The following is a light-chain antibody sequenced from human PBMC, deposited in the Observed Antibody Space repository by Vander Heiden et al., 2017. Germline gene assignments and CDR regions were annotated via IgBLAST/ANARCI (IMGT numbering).Light chain of an antibody. CDR2: GAS. Sequence: EIVMTQSPATLSVSPGERATLSCRASQSVSSNLAWYQQKPGQAPRLLIYGASTRATGIPARFSGRGSGTEFTLTMSSLQSEDFAVYYCQQYNNWPPYTFGHWTRLEIK. CDR1: QSVSSN. CDR3: QQYNNWPPYT. V-gene: IGKV3-15*01. J-gene: IGKJ2*01.